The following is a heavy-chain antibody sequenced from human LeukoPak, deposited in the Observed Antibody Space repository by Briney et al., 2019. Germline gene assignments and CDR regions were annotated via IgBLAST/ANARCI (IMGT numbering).Heavy chain of an antibody. J-gene: IGHJ4*02. CDR3: ARDKGDYYDSSGYTRFDY. Sequence: ASVKVSCKASGYTFTSYGISWVRQAPGQGLEWMGWISAYNGNTNYAQKLQGRVIMTTDTSTSTAYMELRSLRSDDTAVYYCARDKGDYYDSSGYTRFDYWGQGTLVTVSS. CDR1: GYTFTSYG. CDR2: ISAYNGNT. D-gene: IGHD3-22*01. V-gene: IGHV1-18*01.